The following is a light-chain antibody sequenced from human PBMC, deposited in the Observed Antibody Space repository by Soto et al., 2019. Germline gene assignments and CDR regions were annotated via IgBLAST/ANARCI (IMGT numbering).Light chain of an antibody. Sequence: QSALTQPASVSGSPGQSITISCTGTSSDVGGYNYVSWYQQHPGKAPKLMIYDVSNRPSGVSKRFSGSKSGNTASLTISGLQAEDEADYYCSSYTSSSSYVFGTGTXVTVL. J-gene: IGLJ1*01. CDR1: SSDVGGYNY. CDR2: DVS. CDR3: SSYTSSSSYV. V-gene: IGLV2-14*01.